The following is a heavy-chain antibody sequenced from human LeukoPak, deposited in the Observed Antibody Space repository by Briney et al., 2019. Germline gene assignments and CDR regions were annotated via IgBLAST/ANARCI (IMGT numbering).Heavy chain of an antibody. V-gene: IGHV3-23*01. CDR3: ARESEYLAASCDY. CDR1: GFTFSSYA. Sequence: GGSLRHPRAASGFTFSSYAITWVRQAPGKGLEWVSTVIDNGGFTYYADSVKGRFTISRDNSKGALYLQMNSLRAEDTAVYYCARESEYLAASCDYGGQGTLVTVSS. CDR2: VIDNGGFT. J-gene: IGHJ4*02. D-gene: IGHD2-15*01.